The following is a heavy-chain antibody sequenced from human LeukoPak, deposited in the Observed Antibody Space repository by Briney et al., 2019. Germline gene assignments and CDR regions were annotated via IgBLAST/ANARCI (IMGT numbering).Heavy chain of an antibody. D-gene: IGHD3-10*01. CDR3: ARATGVWFGELLPIDY. V-gene: IGHV1-69*06. Sequence: SVKVSCKASGGTFSSYAISWVRQVPGQGLEWMGGIIPIFGTANYAQKFQGRVTITADKSTCTAYMELSSLRSEDTAVYYCARATGVWFGELLPIDYWGQGTLVTVSS. J-gene: IGHJ4*02. CDR1: GGTFSSYA. CDR2: IIPIFGTA.